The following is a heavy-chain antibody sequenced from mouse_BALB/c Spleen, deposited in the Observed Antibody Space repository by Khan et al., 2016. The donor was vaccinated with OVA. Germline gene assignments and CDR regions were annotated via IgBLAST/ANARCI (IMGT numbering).Heavy chain of an antibody. Sequence: VQLQESGAELVKPGASVKLSCKASGYTFTSYDINWVRQRPEQGLEWIGWIFPGDDSTKYNEKFKGKATLTSDKSSSTAYMQLSRLTSEDSAVYCCARHYYGGILYWCFDVWGAGTPVTVSS. CDR1: GYTFTSYD. V-gene: IGHV1-85*01. J-gene: IGHJ1*01. CDR3: ARHYYGGILYWCFDV. D-gene: IGHD1-1*01. CDR2: IFPGDDST.